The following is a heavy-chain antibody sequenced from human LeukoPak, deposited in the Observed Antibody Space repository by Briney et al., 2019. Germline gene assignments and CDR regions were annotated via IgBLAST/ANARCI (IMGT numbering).Heavy chain of an antibody. CDR2: IGGSGTRT. Sequence: GRSLRLSCAAAGFTFTTYGLNWVRQATGKGLEWVSGIGGSGTRTYYADSVKGRFTISRDNSKNTLYLQMDSLRDEDTAVYYCAKDSHWILFDDWGQGTLVTVSS. CDR1: GFTFTTYG. V-gene: IGHV3-23*01. CDR3: AKDSHWILFDD. D-gene: IGHD2-2*03. J-gene: IGHJ4*02.